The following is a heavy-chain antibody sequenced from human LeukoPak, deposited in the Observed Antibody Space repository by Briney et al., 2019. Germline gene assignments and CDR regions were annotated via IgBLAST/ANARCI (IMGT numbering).Heavy chain of an antibody. D-gene: IGHD5-24*01. CDR2: ISSSSSYI. Sequence: GGSLRLSCAASGFTFSDYWIHWVRQAPGKGLEWVSSISSSSSYIYYADSVKGRFTISRDNAKNSLYLQMNSLRAEDTAVYYCARMQRRDKNFDYWGQGTLVTVSS. CDR1: GFTFSDYW. J-gene: IGHJ4*02. CDR3: ARMQRRDKNFDY. V-gene: IGHV3-21*01.